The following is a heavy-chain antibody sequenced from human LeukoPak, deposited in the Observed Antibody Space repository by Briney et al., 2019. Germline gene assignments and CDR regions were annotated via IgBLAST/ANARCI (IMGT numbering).Heavy chain of an antibody. CDR3: ARQTAMGRSGDY. V-gene: IGHV5-51*01. Sequence: GESLKISCKASGYSFTSYWIGWVRQRPGKGLEWMGIIDPSDSETRYTPSSQGQVTISVDKSLTTAYLQWSSLKASDTAMYFCARQTAMGRSGDYWSQGTLVTVSS. CDR1: GYSFTSYW. D-gene: IGHD5-18*01. J-gene: IGHJ4*02. CDR2: IDPSDSET.